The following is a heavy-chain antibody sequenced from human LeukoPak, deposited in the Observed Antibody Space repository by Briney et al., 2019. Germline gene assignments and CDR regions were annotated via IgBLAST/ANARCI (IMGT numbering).Heavy chain of an antibody. Sequence: GGSLRLSCAASGFTFSSYWMHWVRQAPGKGLVWVSRIHSDGSSTSYADSVRGRFTISRDDAKSTLYLQMNSLRAEDTAVYFCARSGWPYYFDYWGQGTLVTVSS. V-gene: IGHV3-74*01. J-gene: IGHJ4*02. D-gene: IGHD3-22*01. CDR2: IHSDGSST. CDR1: GFTFSSYW. CDR3: ARSGWPYYFDY.